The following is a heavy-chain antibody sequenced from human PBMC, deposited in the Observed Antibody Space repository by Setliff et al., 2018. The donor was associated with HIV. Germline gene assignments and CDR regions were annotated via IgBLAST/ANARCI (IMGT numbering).Heavy chain of an antibody. CDR3: ARDTTYDDMSGYSYMDV. CDR2: INWNGGST. V-gene: IGHV3-20*04. D-gene: IGHD3-9*01. CDR1: GFTFDYYG. J-gene: IGHJ6*03. Sequence: PGGSLRLSCAASGFTFDYYGMSWVRQAPGKGLEWVSGINWNGGSTGYADSVKGRFTISRDNAKNSLFLQMNSLRAEDTALYYCARDTTYDDMSGYSYMDVWGKGTTVTVSS.